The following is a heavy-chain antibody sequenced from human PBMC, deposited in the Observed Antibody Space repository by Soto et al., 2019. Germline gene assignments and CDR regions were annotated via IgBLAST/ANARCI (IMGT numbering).Heavy chain of an antibody. J-gene: IGHJ6*02. Sequence: SVKVSCKASGGTFSSYAISWVRQAPGQGLEWMGGIIPIFGTANYAQKFQGRVTITADKSTSTAYMELSSLRSEDTAVYYCARDHYDSSGYWSNYYYYGMDVWGQGTTVTVSS. CDR2: IIPIFGTA. D-gene: IGHD3-22*01. CDR1: GGTFSSYA. V-gene: IGHV1-69*06. CDR3: ARDHYDSSGYWSNYYYYGMDV.